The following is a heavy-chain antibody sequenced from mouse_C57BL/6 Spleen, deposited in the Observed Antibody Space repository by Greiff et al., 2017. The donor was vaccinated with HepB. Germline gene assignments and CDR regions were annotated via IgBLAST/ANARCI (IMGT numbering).Heavy chain of an antibody. J-gene: IGHJ2*01. Sequence: VQLQQSGAELVKPGASVKLSCKASGYTFTSYWMHWVKQRPGRGLEWIGRIDPEDGETKYAPKFQGKATITADTSSNTAYLQLSSLTSEDTAVYYCASSPHYYLDYWGQGTTLTVSS. CDR2: IDPEDGET. CDR3: ASSPHYYLDY. V-gene: IGHV14-2*01. CDR1: GYTFTSYW. D-gene: IGHD1-2*01.